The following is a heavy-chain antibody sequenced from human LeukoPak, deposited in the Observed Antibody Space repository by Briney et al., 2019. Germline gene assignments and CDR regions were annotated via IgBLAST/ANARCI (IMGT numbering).Heavy chain of an antibody. V-gene: IGHV3-66*02. CDR1: GFTVSSNY. D-gene: IGHD6-13*01. CDR2: IYSGGSA. J-gene: IGHJ1*01. CDR3: AREGSSWPRDFQH. Sequence: GGSLRLSCAASGFTVSSNYMSWVRQAPGKGLEWVSVIYSGGSAYYADSVKGRFTISRDNSKNTLYLQMNSLRAEDTAVYYCAREGSSWPRDFQHWGQGTLVTVSS.